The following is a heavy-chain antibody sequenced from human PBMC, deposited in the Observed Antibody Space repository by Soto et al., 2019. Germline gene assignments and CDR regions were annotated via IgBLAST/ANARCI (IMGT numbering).Heavy chain of an antibody. V-gene: IGHV1-69*14. Sequence: QVQLVQSGAEVRQPASSVKVSCKTSGATFSSYAITWVRQAPGQGLEWMGGIVPTVDTSTYAQKLPGRVTITADKFTNTVYKELSSLRSDDTAIYYCVSVVAIPGYPDNWGQGTLVTVSS. J-gene: IGHJ4*02. CDR2: IVPTVDTS. D-gene: IGHD5-12*01. CDR3: VSVVAIPGYPDN. CDR1: GATFSSYA.